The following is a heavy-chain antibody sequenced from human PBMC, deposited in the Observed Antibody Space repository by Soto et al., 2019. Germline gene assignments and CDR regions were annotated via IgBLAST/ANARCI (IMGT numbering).Heavy chain of an antibody. D-gene: IGHD3-22*01. Sequence: QVQLVDSGGGVVQPGGSLRLSCAASGFTFSSYAMYWVRQAPGKGLEWMAFISHDGNNTYYADSVKGRFSISRDNSKNTLYLQMNSLRTEDTAMFYCASPRYYYDSTTYSDGQPADYWGLGTLVTVSS. CDR1: GFTFSSYA. V-gene: IGHV3-30-3*01. CDR2: ISHDGNNT. J-gene: IGHJ4*02. CDR3: ASPRYYYDSTTYSDGQPADY.